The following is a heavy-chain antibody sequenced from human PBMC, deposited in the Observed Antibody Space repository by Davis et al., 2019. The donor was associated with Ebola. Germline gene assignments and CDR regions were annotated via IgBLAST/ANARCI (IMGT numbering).Heavy chain of an antibody. V-gene: IGHV1-69*04. J-gene: IGHJ6*02. CDR3: AREDCSGGSCYRRYYYYGMDV. CDR1: GGTFSSYA. Sequence: SVKVSCKASGGTFSSYAISWVRQAPGQGLEWMGIINPSGGSTSYAQKFQGRVTITADKSTSTAYMELSSLRSEDTAVYYCAREDCSGGSCYRRYYYYGMDVWGQGTTVTVSS. CDR2: INPSGGST. D-gene: IGHD2-15*01.